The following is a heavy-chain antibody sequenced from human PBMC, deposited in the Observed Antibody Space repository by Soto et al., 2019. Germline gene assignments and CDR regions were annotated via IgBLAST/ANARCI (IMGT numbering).Heavy chain of an antibody. CDR3: GREGRKSVVGGGMDV. V-gene: IGHV1-18*01. CDR2: ISAYNGNT. Sequence: QVQLVQSGAEVKKPGASVKVSCKASGYTFTSYGISWVRQAPGQGLEWMGWISAYNGNTNYAQKLQGRVTMTTDTPTRTAYMEVRSVRADDTAVYYCGREGRKSVVGGGMDVWGQGTTVTVSS. CDR1: GYTFTSYG. D-gene: IGHD2-2*01. J-gene: IGHJ6*02.